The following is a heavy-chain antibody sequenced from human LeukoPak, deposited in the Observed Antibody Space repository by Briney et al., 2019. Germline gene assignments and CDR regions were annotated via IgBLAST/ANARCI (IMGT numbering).Heavy chain of an antibody. Sequence: GGSLRLSCAASGFTFSGSAMHWVRQASGKGLEWVGRIRSKANSYATAYAASVKGRFTISRDDSKNTAYLQMNSLKTEDTAVYYCARDLSSRDAYWGQGTLVTVSS. V-gene: IGHV3-73*01. J-gene: IGHJ4*02. CDR3: ARDLSSRDAY. D-gene: IGHD6-13*01. CDR2: IRSKANSYAT. CDR1: GFTFSGSA.